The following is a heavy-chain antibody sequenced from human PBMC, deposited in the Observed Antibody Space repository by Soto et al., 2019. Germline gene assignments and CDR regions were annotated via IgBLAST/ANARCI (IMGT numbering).Heavy chain of an antibody. D-gene: IGHD2-8*01. CDR2: IYYSGST. V-gene: IGHV4-59*01. Sequence: LSETLSLTCTVSGGSISSYYWGWIRQPPGKGLEWIGYIYYSGSTNYNPSLKSRVTISVDTSKNQFSLKLSSVTAADTAVYYCAREGYCTNGVCYVAFDIWGQGTMVTVSS. CDR1: GGSISSYY. J-gene: IGHJ3*02. CDR3: AREGYCTNGVCYVAFDI.